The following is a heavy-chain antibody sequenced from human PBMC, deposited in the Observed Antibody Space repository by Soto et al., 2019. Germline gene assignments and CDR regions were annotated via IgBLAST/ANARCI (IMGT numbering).Heavy chain of an antibody. V-gene: IGHV4-30-2*01. CDR2: MYHSGST. CDR1: GGSISSGGYS. CDR3: ARGYYEFVFQH. D-gene: IGHD1-26*01. J-gene: IGHJ1*01. Sequence: LSLTCAVSGGSISSGGYSWSWIRQPPGKGLEWIGYMYHSGSTYYNPSLKSRVTISIDRSKNQFSLKLSSVTAADTAVYYCARGYYEFVFQHWGQGTLVTVSS.